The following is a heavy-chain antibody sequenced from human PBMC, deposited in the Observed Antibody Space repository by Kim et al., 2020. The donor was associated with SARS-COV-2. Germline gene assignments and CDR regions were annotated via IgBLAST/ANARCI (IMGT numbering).Heavy chain of an antibody. V-gene: IGHV5-51*01. Sequence: GESLKISCKGSGYSFTSYWIGWVRQMPGKGLEWMGIIYPGDSDTRYRPSFQGQVTISADKSISTAYLQWSSLKASDTAMYYCARLRRYYGSGSQVWFDPWGQGTLVTVSS. CDR1: GYSFTSYW. D-gene: IGHD3-10*01. J-gene: IGHJ5*02. CDR3: ARLRRYYGSGSQVWFDP. CDR2: IYPGDSDT.